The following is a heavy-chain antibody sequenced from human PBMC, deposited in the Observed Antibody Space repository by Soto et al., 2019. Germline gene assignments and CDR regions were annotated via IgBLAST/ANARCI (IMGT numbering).Heavy chain of an antibody. CDR1: GFTFSSYA. V-gene: IGHV3-23*01. Sequence: SCAASGFTFSSYAMSWVRQAPGKGLEWVSAISGSGGSTYYADSVKGRFTISRDNSKNTLYLQMNSLRAEDTAVYYCAKGLGIAARLACGDYWGQGTLVTVSS. CDR2: ISGSGGST. J-gene: IGHJ4*02. CDR3: AKGLGIAARLACGDY. D-gene: IGHD6-6*01.